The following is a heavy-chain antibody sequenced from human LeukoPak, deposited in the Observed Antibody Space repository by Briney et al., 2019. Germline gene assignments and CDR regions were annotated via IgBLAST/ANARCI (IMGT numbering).Heavy chain of an antibody. J-gene: IGHJ3*02. V-gene: IGHV4-4*07. CDR2: LYTSGGT. D-gene: IGHD1-26*01. CDR1: GGSISSYH. Sequence: PSETLSLTCTVSGGSISSYHWSWIRQPAGKGLEWIGRLYTSGGTTYNPSLQSRVSMSVDTSKSQFSLELNSVTAADTAVYYCARSGSYANDAFHIWGQGTMVTVSS. CDR3: ARSGSYANDAFHI.